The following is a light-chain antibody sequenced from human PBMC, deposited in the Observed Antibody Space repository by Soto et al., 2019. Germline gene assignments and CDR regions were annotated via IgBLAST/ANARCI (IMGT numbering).Light chain of an antibody. CDR2: DAS. Sequence: DIQMTQSPSTLSASVGDRVTITCRASQSISSWLAWYQQKPGKAPKLLIYDASSLEGGVPSRFSGSGSGTEFTLSISSLQPEDFATYSCQQYNSYVWTFGQGTKVEIK. CDR1: QSISSW. V-gene: IGKV1-5*01. CDR3: QQYNSYVWT. J-gene: IGKJ1*01.